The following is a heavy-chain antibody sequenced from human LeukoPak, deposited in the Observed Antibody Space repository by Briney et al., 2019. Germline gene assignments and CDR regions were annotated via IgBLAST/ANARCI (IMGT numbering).Heavy chain of an antibody. J-gene: IGHJ4*02. V-gene: IGHV3-11*04. D-gene: IGHD3-10*01. CDR1: GFIFSDYY. Sequence: GESLRLSCDASGFIFSDYYMSWVRQAPGKGLEWISYISNPSSTRYYADSVKGRFTISRDNAKNSLYLQMNSLRAEDTAVYYCARCGDGLPCDFDYWGQGTLVTVSS. CDR3: ARCGDGLPCDFDY. CDR2: ISNPSSTR.